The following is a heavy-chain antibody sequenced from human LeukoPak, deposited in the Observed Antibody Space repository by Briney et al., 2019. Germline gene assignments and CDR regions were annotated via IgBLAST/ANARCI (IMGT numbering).Heavy chain of an antibody. CDR2: IKQDGSEK. D-gene: IGHD6-13*01. CDR3: ARTGIAAVGGY. J-gene: IGHJ4*02. V-gene: IGHV3-7*01. Sequence: GSLRLSCAASGFIFSAYWMSWVRQAPGKGLEWVANIKQDGSEKYYVDSVKGRFTISRDNAKNSLYLQMNSLRAEDTAVYYCARTGIAAVGGYWGQGTLVTVSP. CDR1: GFIFSAYW.